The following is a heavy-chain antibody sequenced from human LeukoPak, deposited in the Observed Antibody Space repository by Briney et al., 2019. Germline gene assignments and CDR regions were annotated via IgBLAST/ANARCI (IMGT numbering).Heavy chain of an antibody. Sequence: SETLSLTCTVSGGSITSYYWSYIRQPAGKGLEWIGGIHTSGSTNYNPSLKSRVTMSVDTSKNQFSLHLSSVTAADTAIYYCAREFSGTSIAARVFDSWVQATLVTVSS. CDR2: IHTSGST. V-gene: IGHV4-4*07. J-gene: IGHJ4*02. CDR1: GGSITSYY. CDR3: AREFSGTSIAARVFDS. D-gene: IGHD6-6*01.